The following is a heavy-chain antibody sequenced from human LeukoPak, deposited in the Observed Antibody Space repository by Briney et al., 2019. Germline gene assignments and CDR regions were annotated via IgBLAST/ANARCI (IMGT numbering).Heavy chain of an antibody. Sequence: GRSLRLSCAASGFTFSSYAMHWVRQAPGKGLEWVAVISYDGSNKYYADSVKGRFTISRDNSKNTLYLQMNSLRAEDTAVYYCAKDKGVVKGAPYYGSGSYYPVSYMDVWGKGTTVTISS. CDR2: ISYDGSNK. J-gene: IGHJ6*03. CDR1: GFTFSSYA. CDR3: AKDKGVVKGAPYYGSGSYYPVSYMDV. D-gene: IGHD3-10*01. V-gene: IGHV3-30*04.